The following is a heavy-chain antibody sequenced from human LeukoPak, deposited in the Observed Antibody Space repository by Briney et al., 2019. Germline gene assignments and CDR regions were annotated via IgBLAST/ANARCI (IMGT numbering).Heavy chain of an antibody. CDR1: GGSISSYY. CDR2: IYTSGST. CDR3: ARQILAPFYDFWSGYFDAFDI. D-gene: IGHD3-3*01. Sequence: SETLSLTCTVSGGSISSYYWSWVRQPPGKGLEWIGYIYTSGSTNYNPSLKSRVTISVDTSKNQFSLKLSSVTAADTAVYYCARQILAPFYDFWSGYFDAFDIWGQGTMVTASS. J-gene: IGHJ3*02. V-gene: IGHV4-4*09.